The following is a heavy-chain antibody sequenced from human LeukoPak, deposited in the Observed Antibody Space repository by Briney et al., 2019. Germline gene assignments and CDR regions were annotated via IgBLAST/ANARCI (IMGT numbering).Heavy chain of an antibody. D-gene: IGHD6-19*01. V-gene: IGHV4-39*01. CDR3: ARHTPTPHITVAAPFVY. CDR1: GGSISSSSYY. J-gene: IGHJ4*02. CDR2: IYYCGST. Sequence: ASETLSLTCAVSGGSISSSSYYWGWIRQPPGKGLEWIGTIYYCGSTYYNPSLKSRVTISVDTSKNQFSLKLSSVTAADTAVYYCARHTPTPHITVAAPFVYWGQGALVTVSS.